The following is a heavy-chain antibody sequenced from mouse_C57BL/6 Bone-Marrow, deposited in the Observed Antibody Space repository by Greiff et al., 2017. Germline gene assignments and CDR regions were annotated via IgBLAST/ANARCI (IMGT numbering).Heavy chain of an antibody. Sequence: EVNVVESGGGLVKPGGSLKLSCAASGFTFSSYTMSWVRQTPEKRLEWVATISGGGGNTYYPDSVKGRFTISRDNAKNTLYLQMSSLRSEDTALYYCARREGYWGQGTTLTVSS. J-gene: IGHJ2*01. CDR2: ISGGGGNT. CDR1: GFTFSSYT. V-gene: IGHV5-9*01. CDR3: ARREGY.